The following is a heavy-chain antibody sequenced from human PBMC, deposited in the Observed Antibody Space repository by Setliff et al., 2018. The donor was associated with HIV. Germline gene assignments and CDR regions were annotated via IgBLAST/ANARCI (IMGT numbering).Heavy chain of an antibody. Sequence: SETLSLTCALYGGSFSDYYWSWIRQPPGKGLEWIGCIYASGNTNHDPSLKSRVTISVDTSKNQFSLKLASVTAADTAVYYCVSGSVATIDYWGQGTLVTVSS. CDR3: VSGSVATIDY. CDR2: IYASGNT. J-gene: IGHJ4*02. V-gene: IGHV4-4*09. D-gene: IGHD5-12*01. CDR1: GGSFSDYY.